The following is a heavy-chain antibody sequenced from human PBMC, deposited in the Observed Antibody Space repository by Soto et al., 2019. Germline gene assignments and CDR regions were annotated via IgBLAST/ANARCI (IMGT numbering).Heavy chain of an antibody. CDR3: AAGEASSRNLAPYYLDF. CDR2: IHYSGTT. D-gene: IGHD6-13*01. J-gene: IGHJ4*02. V-gene: IGHV4-59*01. Sequence: QVQLQESGPGLVKSSETLSLTCTVSGGSMRNYFWTWIRQPPGKGLEWIGYIHYSGTTSFFPSYNPSLRSRVTISEDTSKNQFSLKLLSVTTADTAVYFCAAGEASSRNLAPYYLDFWGQGTRVTVSS. CDR1: GGSMRNYF.